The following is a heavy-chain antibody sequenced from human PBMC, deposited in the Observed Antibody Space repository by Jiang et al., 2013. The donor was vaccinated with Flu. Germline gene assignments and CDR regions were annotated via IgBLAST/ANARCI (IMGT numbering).Heavy chain of an antibody. Sequence: ETLSLTCAVSGVSMGKNDWWSWVRQTPGKGRRVDWTNLSSEWGRQLTTRPSQSRVTISADRSRNQLSLQLNSVTAADTAVYHCVRNGDFSLKDWGQGVLVTVSS. J-gene: IGHJ4*02. D-gene: IGHD2-21*02. CDR3: VRNGDFSLKD. CDR1: GVSMGKNDW. CDR2: LSSEWGR. V-gene: IGHV4-4*02.